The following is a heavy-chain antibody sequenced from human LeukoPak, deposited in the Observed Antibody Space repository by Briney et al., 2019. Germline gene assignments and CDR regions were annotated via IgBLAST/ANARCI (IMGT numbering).Heavy chain of an antibody. CDR3: AKCSSGWYSVEY. D-gene: IGHD6-19*01. V-gene: IGHV3-23*01. CDR2: ISGSGGTT. Sequence: LPGGSLRLSCAASGFTFSSYAMSWVRQAPGKGLEWVAVISGSGGTTYYADSVKGRFTISRDNSKNTLWLQMNSLRAEDTAVYYCAKCSSGWYSVEYWGQGTLVTVSS. CDR1: GFTFSSYA. J-gene: IGHJ4*02.